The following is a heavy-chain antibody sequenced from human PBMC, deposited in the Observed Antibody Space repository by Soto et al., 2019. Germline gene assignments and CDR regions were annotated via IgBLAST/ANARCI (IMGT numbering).Heavy chain of an antibody. CDR2: IYPGDSDT. J-gene: IGHJ6*02. CDR3: ARLGSAGSYDYYYYYGMDV. CDR1: GYSFTSYW. Sequence: GESLKISCKGSGYSFTSYWIGWVRQMPGKGLEWMGIIYPGDSDTRYSPSFQSQVTISADKSISTAYLQWSSLKASDTAMYYCARLGSAGSYDYYYYYGMDVWGQGTTVTVSS. D-gene: IGHD3-10*01. V-gene: IGHV5-51*01.